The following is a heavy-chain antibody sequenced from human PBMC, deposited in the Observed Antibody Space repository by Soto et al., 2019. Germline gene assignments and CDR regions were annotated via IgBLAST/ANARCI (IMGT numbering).Heavy chain of an antibody. V-gene: IGHV3-30-3*01. J-gene: IGHJ4*02. D-gene: IGHD1-20*01. CDR1: GFTFSSYA. CDR3: ESNWNDAGGVFFDY. CDR2: ISYDGSNK. Sequence: PGGSLSLSCAASGFTFSSYAMHWVRQAPGKGLEWVAVISYDGSNKYYADSVKGRFTISRDNSKNTLYLQMNSLRAEDTAVYYCESNWNDAGGVFFDYWGQGTLVTSPQ.